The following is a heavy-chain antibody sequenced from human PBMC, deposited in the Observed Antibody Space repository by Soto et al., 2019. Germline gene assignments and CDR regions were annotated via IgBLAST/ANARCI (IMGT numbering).Heavy chain of an antibody. CDR3: ATGGGWLQNSNLRGLYFDY. D-gene: IGHD6-19*01. CDR2: ISYTGSA. J-gene: IGHJ4*02. CDR1: GGSIRGSY. V-gene: IGHV4-59*01. Sequence: SETLSLTCIVSGGSIRGSYCSWIRQPPEKGLEWIASISYTGSATHNPSLKSRVSVSVDTTENQCSLKLTSVTAADTATYYCATGGGWLQNSNLRGLYFDYWGQGALVTVSS.